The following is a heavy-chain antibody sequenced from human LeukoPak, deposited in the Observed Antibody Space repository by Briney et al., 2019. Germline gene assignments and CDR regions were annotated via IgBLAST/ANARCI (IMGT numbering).Heavy chain of an antibody. CDR2: INHSGST. Sequence: GSLRLSCAASGFTFRSYEMNWVRQAPGKGLEWIGEINHSGSTNYNPSLKSRVTISVDTSKNQFSLKLSSVTAADTAVYYCARDAWLDYYDSSALDYWGQGTLVTVSS. J-gene: IGHJ4*02. CDR1: GFTFRSYE. CDR3: ARDAWLDYYDSSALDY. D-gene: IGHD3-22*01. V-gene: IGHV4-34*01.